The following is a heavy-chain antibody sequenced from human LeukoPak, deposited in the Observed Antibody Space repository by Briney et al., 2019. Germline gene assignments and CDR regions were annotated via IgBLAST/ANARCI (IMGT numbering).Heavy chain of an antibody. D-gene: IGHD2-2*01. J-gene: IGHJ4*02. Sequence: PGRSLRLSCAASGFTFSSYGMHWVRQAPGKGLEWVAVISYDGSNKYYADSVKGRFTISRDNSKNTLYLQMNSLRAEDTAVYYCARDSRGIVVVPAAMVYWGQGTLVTVSS. CDR1: GFTFSSYG. V-gene: IGHV3-30*03. CDR3: ARDSRGIVVVPAAMVY. CDR2: ISYDGSNK.